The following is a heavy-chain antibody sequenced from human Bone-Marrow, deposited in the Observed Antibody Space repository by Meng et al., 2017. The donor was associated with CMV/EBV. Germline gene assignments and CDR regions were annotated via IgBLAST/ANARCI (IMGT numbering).Heavy chain of an antibody. V-gene: IGHV4-39*02. CDR2: IFDTGRT. Sequence: SETLSLTCTVSGGSISIVDYHWGWIRQPPGKGLEWIGTIFDTGRTMYNPSLKSRVTISADTSKNHFSLKLTSVTAADTAVYYCARRKGSSSWRDYWGQGTLDTVSS. J-gene: IGHJ4*02. D-gene: IGHD6-13*01. CDR1: GGSISIVDYH. CDR3: ARRKGSSSWRDY.